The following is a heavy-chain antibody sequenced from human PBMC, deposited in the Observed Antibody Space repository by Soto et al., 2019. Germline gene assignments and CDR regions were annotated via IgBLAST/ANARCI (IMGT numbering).Heavy chain of an antibody. CDR2: ISYDGSNK. CDR3: AKTARYSGSYLAY. CDR1: GFTFSSYA. J-gene: IGHJ4*02. D-gene: IGHD1-26*01. Sequence: QVQLVESGGGVVQPGRSLRLSCAASGFTFSSYAMHWVRQAPGKGLEWVEVISYDGSNKYYADSVKGRFTIYRDNSKDTRYLQMNSLRTEDTAVFYCAKTARYSGSYLAYWGQGTLVTVAS. V-gene: IGHV3-30*18.